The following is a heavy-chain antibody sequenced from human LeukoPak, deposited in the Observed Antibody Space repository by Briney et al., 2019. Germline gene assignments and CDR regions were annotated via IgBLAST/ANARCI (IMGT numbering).Heavy chain of an antibody. CDR2: IYYSGSTYYNSGGT. J-gene: IGHJ4*02. CDR3: ARAGSGAAGLLDY. D-gene: IGHD6-13*01. V-gene: IGHV4-31*03. CDR1: GGSISSGGYY. Sequence: PSETLSLTCTVSGGSISSGGYYWTWIRQHPGKGLEWIRYIYYSGSTYYNSGGTYYNPSLKSRVAISVDTSKNQFSLKLSSVTAADTAVYYCARAGSGAAGLLDYWGQGTLVTVSS.